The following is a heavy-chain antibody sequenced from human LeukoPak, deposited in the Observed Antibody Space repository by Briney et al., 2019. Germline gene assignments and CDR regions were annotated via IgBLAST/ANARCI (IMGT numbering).Heavy chain of an antibody. CDR1: GGSISSSTYY. CDR2: IYYTGST. Sequence: SEALSLTCTVSGGSISSSTYYWGWIRQPPGKGLEWIGSIYYTGSTYYNPSLKSRVTISVDTSKNQFSLKLSSVTAADTAVYYCARRGDLGRAFDVWGQGTMVTVSS. CDR3: ARRGDLGRAFDV. V-gene: IGHV4-39*01. J-gene: IGHJ3*01. D-gene: IGHD2-21*02.